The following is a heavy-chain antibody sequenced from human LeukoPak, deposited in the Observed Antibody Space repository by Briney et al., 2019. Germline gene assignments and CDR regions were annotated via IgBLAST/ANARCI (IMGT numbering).Heavy chain of an antibody. CDR3: ATGDGYNSFDY. J-gene: IGHJ4*02. CDR1: GGSFSSYY. CDR2: IYTSGST. Sequence: PSETLSLTCTVSGGSFSSYYWSWIRRPAGKGLEWIGRIYTSGSTNYNSSLKSRVTMSVDTSKNQVSLKLSSVTAADTAVYYCATGDGYNSFDYWGQGTLVTVSS. D-gene: IGHD5-24*01. V-gene: IGHV4-4*07.